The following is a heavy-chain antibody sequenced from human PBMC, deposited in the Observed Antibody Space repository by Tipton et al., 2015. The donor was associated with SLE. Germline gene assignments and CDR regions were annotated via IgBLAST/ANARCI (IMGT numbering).Heavy chain of an antibody. J-gene: IGHJ6*03. Sequence: GLVKPSQTLSLTCAISGDSVSSNSAAWNWIRQSPSRGLEWLGRTYYRSKWYNDYAVSVKSRITINPDTSKNQFSLKLSSVTAADTAVYYCARGKGWFGESERKYYYYYMDVWGKGTTVTVSS. D-gene: IGHD3-10*01. CDR1: GDSVSSNSAA. CDR3: ARGKGWFGESERKYYYYYMDV. V-gene: IGHV6-1*01. CDR2: TYYRSKWYN.